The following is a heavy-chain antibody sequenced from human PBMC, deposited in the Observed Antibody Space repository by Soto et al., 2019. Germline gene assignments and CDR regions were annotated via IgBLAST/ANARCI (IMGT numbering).Heavy chain of an antibody. D-gene: IGHD2-15*01. Sequence: PGESLKISCKGSGYSFTSYWIGWVRQMPGKGLEWMGIIYPGDSDTRYSPSFQGQVTISADKSISTAYLQWSSLKASDTAMYYCARTTCSGGSCYSGPTKIDYWGQGTLVTSPQ. CDR2: IYPGDSDT. CDR3: ARTTCSGGSCYSGPTKIDY. J-gene: IGHJ4*02. V-gene: IGHV5-51*01. CDR1: GYSFTSYW.